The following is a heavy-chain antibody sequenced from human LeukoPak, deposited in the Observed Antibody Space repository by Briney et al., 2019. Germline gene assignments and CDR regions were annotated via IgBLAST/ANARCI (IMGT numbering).Heavy chain of an antibody. CDR1: GYTFNAYG. J-gene: IGHJ4*02. CDR3: ATSTGGYSDLYFHY. V-gene: IGHV1-18*01. D-gene: IGHD3-22*01. CDR2: ISGYNGDT. Sequence: ASVKVSCKASGYTFNAYGISWVRQAPGQGRAWMGWISGYNGDTKYAQRFEGRVTMTTDTSTTTAFMDLRSLRSDDTAVYFCATSTGGYSDLYFHYWGQGTLVSVSS.